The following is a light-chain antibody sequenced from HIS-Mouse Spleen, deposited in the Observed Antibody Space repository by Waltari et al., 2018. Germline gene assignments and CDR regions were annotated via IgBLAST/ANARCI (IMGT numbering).Light chain of an antibody. CDR1: SSDVGGYNY. V-gene: IGLV2-14*01. Sequence: QSALTQPASVSGSPGQSITISCTGTSSDVGGYNYVSWYQQHPGKAPKLMIYEVSNRPSGVSNRFSGSKSGNTASLTISGLQAEDEADYYCSSYTSSSNNWVFGVGTKLTVL. J-gene: IGLJ3*02. CDR2: EVS. CDR3: SSYTSSSNNWV.